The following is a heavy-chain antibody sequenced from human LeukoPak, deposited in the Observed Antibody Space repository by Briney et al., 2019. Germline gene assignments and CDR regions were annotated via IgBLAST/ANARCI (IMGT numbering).Heavy chain of an antibody. J-gene: IGHJ5*02. V-gene: IGHV3-20*01. CDR3: ARDLPTGLTLVRGVISGHWFDP. CDR2: IYWDGRST. CDR1: GFSFHDYG. Sequence: GGSLRLSCAASGFSFHDYGMSWVRQVPGKGLEWVSVIYWDGRSTRYAGSVKGRFTISRDNAKNSLYLQMNSLRAEDTALYHCARDLPTGLTLVRGVISGHWFDPWGQGALVSVSS. D-gene: IGHD3-10*01.